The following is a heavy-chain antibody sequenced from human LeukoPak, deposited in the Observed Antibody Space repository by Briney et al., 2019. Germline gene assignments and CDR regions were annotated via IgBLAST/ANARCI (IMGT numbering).Heavy chain of an antibody. CDR2: IKEDGSEE. Sequence: GGSLRLSCAASGFTCRIYWMSWVRQAPGKGLEWVAIIKEDGSEEYYVDSVTVRFTISKDNAKNLLHLQMDSLRAEDTAIYYCASARLHHFDHWGQGILVTVSS. CDR1: GFTCRIYW. V-gene: IGHV3-7*01. CDR3: ASARLHHFDH. D-gene: IGHD2-15*01. J-gene: IGHJ4*02.